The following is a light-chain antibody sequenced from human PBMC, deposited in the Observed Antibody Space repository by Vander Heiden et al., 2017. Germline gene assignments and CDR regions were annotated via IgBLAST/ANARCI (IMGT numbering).Light chain of an antibody. CDR1: QDISNY. Sequence: DIQMTQSPSSLSASVGDRVTITCQASQDISNYLNWYQQKPGKAPKLLIYDASNLETGVPSRFSGSGSGTDCTFTIRSLHPEDIATYYCQQDDNLPPYTFGQGTKLEIK. CDR3: QQDDNLPPYT. J-gene: IGKJ2*01. V-gene: IGKV1-33*01. CDR2: DAS.